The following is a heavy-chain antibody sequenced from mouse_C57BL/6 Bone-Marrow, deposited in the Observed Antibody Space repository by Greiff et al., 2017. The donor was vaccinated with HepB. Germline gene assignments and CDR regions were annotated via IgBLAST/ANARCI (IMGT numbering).Heavy chain of an antibody. V-gene: IGHV1-26*01. D-gene: IGHD6-5*01. CDR2: INPNNGGT. Sequence: VQLQQSGPELVKPGASVKISCKASGYTFTDYYMNWVKQSHGKSLEWIGDINPNNGGTSYNQKFKGKATVTVDKSSSTAYMELRSLTSEDSAVYYCARSLSRAMDYWGQGTSVTVSS. J-gene: IGHJ4*01. CDR1: GYTFTDYY. CDR3: ARSLSRAMDY.